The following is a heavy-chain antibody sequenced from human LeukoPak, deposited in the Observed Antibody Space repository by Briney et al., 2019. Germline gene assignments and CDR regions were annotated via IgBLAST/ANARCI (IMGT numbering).Heavy chain of an antibody. CDR2: IKQDGSEK. J-gene: IGHJ4*02. CDR3: ASVPGYSSSWYGVY. Sequence: GGSLRLSCAASGFTFSSYWMSWVRQAPGKGLEWVANIKQDGSEKYYVDSVKGRFTISRDNAKNSLYLQMNSLRAEDTAVYYCASVPGYSSSWYGVYWGQGTLVTVSS. V-gene: IGHV3-7*01. D-gene: IGHD6-13*01. CDR1: GFTFSSYW.